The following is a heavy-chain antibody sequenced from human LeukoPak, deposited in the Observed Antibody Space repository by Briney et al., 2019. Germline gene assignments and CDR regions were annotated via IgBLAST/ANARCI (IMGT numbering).Heavy chain of an antibody. D-gene: IGHD6-13*01. J-gene: IGHJ6*02. V-gene: IGHV3-23*01. CDR3: ARDIPNSSWGLDV. CDR1: GFTFSTYA. CDR2: ISINARVT. Sequence: GGSLRLSCSASGFTFSTYAMAWVRQAPGKGLEWVSCISINARVTYYGESVRGRFTISRDNSKNTLYLQMNSPRADDAATYYCARDIPNSSWGLDVWGQGTAVTVSS.